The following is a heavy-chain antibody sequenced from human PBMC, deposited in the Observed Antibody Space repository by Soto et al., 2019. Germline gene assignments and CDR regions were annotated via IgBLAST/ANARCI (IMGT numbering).Heavy chain of an antibody. CDR2: IYYSGST. J-gene: IGHJ3*02. Sequence: NPSETLSLTCAVYGESFSGDYWRWIRQPPGKGLEWIGSIYYSGSTYYNPSLKSRVTISVDTSENQFSLDLSSVTAADTAVYYCAKTHYDYVWGSYRPDAFDIWGQGTMVTVSS. D-gene: IGHD3-16*02. V-gene: IGHV4-34*01. CDR3: AKTHYDYVWGSYRPDAFDI. CDR1: GESFSGDY.